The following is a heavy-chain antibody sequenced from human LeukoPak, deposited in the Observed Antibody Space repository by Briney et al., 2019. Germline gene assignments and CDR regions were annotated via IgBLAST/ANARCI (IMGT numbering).Heavy chain of an antibody. J-gene: IGHJ6*04. D-gene: IGHD3-10*01. CDR1: GGTFSSYA. CDR3: ARIPPYGSGSYSYYGMDV. CDR2: IIPIFGTA. Sequence: GASVKVSCKASGGTFSSYAISWVRQAPGQGLEWRGGIIPIFGTANYAQKFQGRVTITADKSTSTAYMELSSLRSEDTAVYYCARIPPYGSGSYSYYGMDVWGKGTTVTVSS. V-gene: IGHV1-69*06.